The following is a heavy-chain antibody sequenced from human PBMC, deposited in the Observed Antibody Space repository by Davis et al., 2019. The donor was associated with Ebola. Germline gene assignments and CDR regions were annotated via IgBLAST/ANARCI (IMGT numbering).Heavy chain of an antibody. CDR1: GGSISSYY. J-gene: IGHJ4*02. CDR3: AHRRVFAGYSYVD. V-gene: IGHV4-59*01. Sequence: SETLSLTCSVSGGSISSYYWSWVRQPAGKGLEWIGYIYGSGTINYNPSLKSRVTISIDTSRNQVSLNLRSVTAADTAIYYCAHRRVFAGYSYVDWGQGTLVTVSS. CDR2: IYGSGTI. D-gene: IGHD5-18*01.